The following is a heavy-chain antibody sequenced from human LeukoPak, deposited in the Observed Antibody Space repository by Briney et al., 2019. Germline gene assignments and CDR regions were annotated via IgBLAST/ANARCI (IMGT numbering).Heavy chain of an antibody. CDR3: ARVERGYNLILRKDYYYYMDV. CDR2: IKSKTDGGTT. Sequence: GGSLRLSCAASGFTFSNAWMSWVRQAPGKGLEWVGRIKSKTDGGTTDYAAPVKGRFTISRDNAKNSLYLQMNSLRAEDTAIYYCARVERGYNLILRKDYYYYMDVWGKGTTVTVSS. V-gene: IGHV3-15*01. J-gene: IGHJ6*03. CDR1: GFTFSNAW. D-gene: IGHD5-24*01.